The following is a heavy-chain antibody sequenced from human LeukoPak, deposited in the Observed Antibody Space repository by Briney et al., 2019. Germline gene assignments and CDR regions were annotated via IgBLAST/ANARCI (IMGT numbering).Heavy chain of an antibody. J-gene: IGHJ4*02. CDR2: ITSSGNST. CDR1: GFTFKNYA. Sequence: GGSLRLSCAASGFTFKNYAVNWVRQAPGKGLEWVSGITSSGNSTYYAESVKGRISVSRDNSKNTVDLQMNGLRVEDTAVYYCAKVNRRVGARYAGCYDNSGFYPLDYWGQGTLVTVSS. CDR3: AKVNRRVGARYAGCYDNSGFYPLDY. V-gene: IGHV3-23*01. D-gene: IGHD3-22*01.